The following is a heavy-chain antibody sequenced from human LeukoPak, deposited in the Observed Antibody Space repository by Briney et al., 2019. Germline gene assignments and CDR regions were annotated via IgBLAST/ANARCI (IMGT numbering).Heavy chain of an antibody. CDR1: GYTFTGYY. CDR2: INPNSGGT. V-gene: IGHV1-2*02. Sequence: ASVKVSCKASGYTFTGYYMHWVRQAPGQGLEWMGGINPNSGGTNYAQKFQGRVTMTRDTSISTAYMELSRLRSDDTAVYYCARAPPPLYCSSTSCYWFDPWGQGTLVTVSS. D-gene: IGHD2-2*01. CDR3: ARAPPPLYCSSTSCYWFDP. J-gene: IGHJ5*02.